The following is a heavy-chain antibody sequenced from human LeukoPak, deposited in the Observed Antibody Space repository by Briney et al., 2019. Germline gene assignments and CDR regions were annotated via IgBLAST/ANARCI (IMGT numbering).Heavy chain of an antibody. CDR2: IYYSGNT. CDR1: GGSISSGDYY. V-gene: IGHV4-30-4*01. CDR3: ARRPSYYYYSMDV. Sequence: PSQTLSLTCTVSGGSISSGDYYWSWLRQPPGKGLEWIGYIYYSGNTYYNASLKSRVTISADTSKNQFSLKLSSVTAADTAVYFCARRPSYYYYSMDVWGQGTTVTVSS. J-gene: IGHJ6*02.